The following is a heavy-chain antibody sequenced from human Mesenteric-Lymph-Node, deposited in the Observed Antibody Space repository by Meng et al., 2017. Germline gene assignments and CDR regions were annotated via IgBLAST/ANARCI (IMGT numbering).Heavy chain of an antibody. CDR2: INPNSGGT. CDR1: GYTFTGYY. Sequence: ASVKVSCKASGYTFTGYYMHWVRQAPGQGLEWMGWINPNSGGTNYAQKFQGRVTMTRDTSNSTAYMELSRLRSDDTAVYYCARGRRLDYHGTGTGWFDPWGQGTLVTVSS. D-gene: IGHD3-10*01. CDR3: ARGRRLDYHGTGTGWFDP. J-gene: IGHJ5*02. V-gene: IGHV1-2*02.